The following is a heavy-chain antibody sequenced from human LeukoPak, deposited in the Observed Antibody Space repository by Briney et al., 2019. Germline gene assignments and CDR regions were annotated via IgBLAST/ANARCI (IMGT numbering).Heavy chain of an antibody. CDR2: VSYDGTSK. Sequence: PGRSLRLSCAASGFTFSSYAMYWVRRAPGKGLEWVAAVSYDGTSKYSADSVKGRFTISRDNSKNTLYLQMNSLRAEDTAVYYCARDGYYYDSSGYYFNFDYWGQGTLVTVSS. J-gene: IGHJ4*02. V-gene: IGHV3-30*04. CDR3: ARDGYYYDSSGYYFNFDY. CDR1: GFTFSSYA. D-gene: IGHD3-22*01.